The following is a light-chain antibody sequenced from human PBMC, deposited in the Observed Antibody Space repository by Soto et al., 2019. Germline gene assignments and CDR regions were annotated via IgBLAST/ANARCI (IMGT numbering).Light chain of an antibody. CDR2: ATS. V-gene: IGKV4-1*01. CDR3: QQSFSFPWT. CDR1: HSVLSTSNNNNY. J-gene: IGKJ1*01. Sequence: DIVMTQSPDSLAVSLGERATINCKSRHSVLSTSNNNNYLNWYQHNPGKAPRLLIYATSNLQSGVPARFSGSGSGTDFTLTISSLQPEDFATYYCQQSFSFPWTFGQGTKVDIK.